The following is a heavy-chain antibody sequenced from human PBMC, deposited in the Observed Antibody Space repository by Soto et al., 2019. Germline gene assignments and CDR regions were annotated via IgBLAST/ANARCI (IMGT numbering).Heavy chain of an antibody. J-gene: IGHJ4*02. V-gene: IGHV3-11*06. CDR1: GFTFSDYY. Sequence: PGGSLRLSCAASGFTFSDYYMSWIRQAPGKGLEWVSYISSSSSDTNYADSVRGRFTISRDNAKNSLYLQMNGLRAEDTAVYYCVRDIARVADTYYYDYWGQGTLVTVSS. D-gene: IGHD1-26*01. CDR2: ISSSSSDT. CDR3: VRDIARVADTYYYDY.